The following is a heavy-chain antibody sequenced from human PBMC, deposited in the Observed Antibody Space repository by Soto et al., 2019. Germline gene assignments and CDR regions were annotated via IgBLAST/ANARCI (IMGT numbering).Heavy chain of an antibody. CDR3: AIVRASFYDSSGPLPDY. D-gene: IGHD3-22*01. Sequence: ASVKVSCKASGYTFTSYDINWVRQATGQGLEWMGWINAGNGNTKYSQKFQGRVTITRDTSASTAYMELSSLRSEDTAVYYCAIVRASFYDSSGPLPDYWGQGTLVTVSS. V-gene: IGHV1-3*01. CDR2: INAGNGNT. CDR1: GYTFTSYD. J-gene: IGHJ4*02.